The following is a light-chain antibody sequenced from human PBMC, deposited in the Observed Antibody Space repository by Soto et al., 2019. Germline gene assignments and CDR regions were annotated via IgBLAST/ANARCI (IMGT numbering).Light chain of an antibody. CDR2: EVS. CDR3: NSVTTSSTYV. J-gene: IGLJ1*01. Sequence: QSVLTQPPSVSGSPGQSVTISCTGTSSDVGSYNRVSWYQQPPGTAPKLMIYEVSNRPSGVPDRFSGSKSGNTASLTISGLQAEDEADYYCNSVTTSSTYVFGTGTKVTVL. CDR1: SSDVGSYNR. V-gene: IGLV2-18*02.